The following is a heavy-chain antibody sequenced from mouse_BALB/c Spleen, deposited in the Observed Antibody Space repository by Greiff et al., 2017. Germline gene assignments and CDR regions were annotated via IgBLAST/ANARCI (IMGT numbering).Heavy chain of an antibody. CDR1: GFTFSSYA. J-gene: IGHJ2*01. CDR2: ISSGGSYT. D-gene: IGHD2-1*01. Sequence: DVMLVESGGGLVKPGGSLKLSCAASGFTFSSYAMSWVRQSPEKRLEWVAEISSGGSYTYYPDTVTGRFTISRDNAKNTLYLEMSSLRSEDTAMYYCARREGNPYYFDYWGQGTTLTVSS. V-gene: IGHV5-9-4*01. CDR3: ARREGNPYYFDY.